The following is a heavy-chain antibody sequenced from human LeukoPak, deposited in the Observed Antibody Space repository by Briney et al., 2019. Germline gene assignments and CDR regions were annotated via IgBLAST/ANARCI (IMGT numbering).Heavy chain of an antibody. V-gene: IGHV3-23*01. CDR3: AKDHLLALVGAFDY. CDR1: GFTFSSYA. D-gene: IGHD1-26*01. J-gene: IGHJ4*02. CDR2: ISGSGGST. Sequence: GGSLRLSCAASGFTFSSYAMSWVRQAPGKGLEWVSAISGSGGSTYYADSVKGGFTISRDNSKNTLYLQMNSLRAEDTAVYYCAKDHLLALVGAFDYWGQGTLVTVSS.